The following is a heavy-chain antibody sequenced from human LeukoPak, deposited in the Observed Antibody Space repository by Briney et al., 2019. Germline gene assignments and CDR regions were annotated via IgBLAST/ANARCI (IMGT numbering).Heavy chain of an antibody. CDR1: GFTFSSYG. Sequence: GRSLRLSCAASGFTFSSYGMHWVRQAPGKGLEWVAVIWHDGSNKYYTDSVRGRFTISRDNSKDTLYLQTNSLRVEATAVYYCARDSPPPDHWGQGTLVTVSS. V-gene: IGHV3-33*01. CDR2: IWHDGSNK. J-gene: IGHJ4*02. CDR3: ARDSPPPDH.